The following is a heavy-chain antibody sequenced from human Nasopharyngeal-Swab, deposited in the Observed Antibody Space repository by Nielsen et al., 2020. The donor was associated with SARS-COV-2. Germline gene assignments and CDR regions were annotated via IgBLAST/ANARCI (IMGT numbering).Heavy chain of an antibody. Sequence: SETLSLTCTVSGGSISSYYWSWIRQPAGKGLEWIGRIYTSGSTNYNPSLKSRVTMSVDTSKNQFSLKLSSVTAADTAVYYCARDKGPASSSWYDYYYYGMDVWGQGTTVTASS. D-gene: IGHD6-13*01. J-gene: IGHJ6*02. V-gene: IGHV4-4*07. CDR1: GGSISSYY. CDR2: IYTSGST. CDR3: ARDKGPASSSWYDYYYYGMDV.